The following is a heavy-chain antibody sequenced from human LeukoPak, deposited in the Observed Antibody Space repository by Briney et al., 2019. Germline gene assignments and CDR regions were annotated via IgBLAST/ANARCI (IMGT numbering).Heavy chain of an antibody. J-gene: IGHJ4*02. Sequence: SVKVSCKASGGTYSSYAISWVRQAPGQGLEWMGGIIPIFGTANYAQKFQGRVTITTDESTSTAYMELSSLRSEDTAVYYCARDPRGTAAGPFDYWGQGTLVTVSS. CDR2: IIPIFGTA. V-gene: IGHV1-69*05. CDR1: GGTYSSYA. CDR3: ARDPRGTAAGPFDY. D-gene: IGHD6-13*01.